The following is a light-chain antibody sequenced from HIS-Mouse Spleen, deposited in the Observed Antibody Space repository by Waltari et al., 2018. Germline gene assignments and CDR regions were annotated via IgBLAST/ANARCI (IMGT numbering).Light chain of an antibody. V-gene: IGLV2-14*03. CDR3: SSYTSSSSWV. Sequence: QSALTQPASVSGSPGQSITISCTGTSSDVGGYNYVSWYQQHPGKAPKLMIYDVSNRPPAVANRFSGSKAGNTASLTISGLQAEDEADYYCSSYTSSSSWVFGGGTKLTFL. CDR2: DVS. CDR1: SSDVGGYNY. J-gene: IGLJ3*02.